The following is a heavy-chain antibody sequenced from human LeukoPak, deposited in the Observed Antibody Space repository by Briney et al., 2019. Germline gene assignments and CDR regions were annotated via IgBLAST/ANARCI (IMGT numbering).Heavy chain of an antibody. CDR1: GFTFSSYA. CDR2: ISGGGGST. V-gene: IGHV3-23*01. J-gene: IGHJ4*02. D-gene: IGHD1-26*01. Sequence: RSGGSLRLSCAASGFTFSSYAMSWVRQAPGKGLEWVSAISGGGGSTYYADSVKGRFTISRDNSKNTLYLQMNSLRAEDTAVYYCAKHGGWEPLPDFDYWGQGTLVTVSS. CDR3: AKHGGWEPLPDFDY.